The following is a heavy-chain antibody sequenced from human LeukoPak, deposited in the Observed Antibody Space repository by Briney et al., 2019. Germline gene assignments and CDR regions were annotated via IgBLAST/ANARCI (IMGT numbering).Heavy chain of an antibody. J-gene: IGHJ4*02. D-gene: IGHD3-9*01. CDR2: IGGSGGST. V-gene: IGHV3-23*01. Sequence: PGGSLRLSCAASGFTFSSYAMSWVRQAPGKGLEWVSAIGGSGGSTYYADSVKGRFTISRDNSKNTLYLQMNSLRAEDTAVYYCARDPDYDILTYWGQGTLVTVSS. CDR3: ARDPDYDILTY. CDR1: GFTFSSYA.